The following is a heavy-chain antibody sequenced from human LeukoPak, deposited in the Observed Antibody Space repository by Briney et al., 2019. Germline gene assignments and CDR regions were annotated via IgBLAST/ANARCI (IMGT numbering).Heavy chain of an antibody. CDR3: ARGVRRGPWFDP. CDR2: INHSGST. Sequence: SETLSLTCAVYGGSFSGYYWSWIRQPPGKGLEWIGEINHSGSTNYNPSLKSRVTISVDTSKSQFSLKLSSVTAADTAVYYCARGVRRGPWFDPWGQGTLVTVSS. D-gene: IGHD1-26*01. J-gene: IGHJ5*02. V-gene: IGHV4-34*01. CDR1: GGSFSGYY.